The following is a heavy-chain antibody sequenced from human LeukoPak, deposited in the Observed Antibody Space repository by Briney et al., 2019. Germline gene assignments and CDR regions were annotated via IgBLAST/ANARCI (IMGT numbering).Heavy chain of an antibody. CDR2: ISYDGSIK. J-gene: IGHJ6*02. D-gene: IGHD5-18*01. CDR1: GFTFSSYA. Sequence: GRSLRLSCAASGFTFSSYAMHWVRQAPGKGLEWVAVISYDGSIKYYADSVKGRFTISRDNSKNTLYLQMNSLRAEDTAVYYCARAAIQLLPPYYYYGMDVWGQGTTVTVSS. CDR3: ARAAIQLLPPYYYYGMDV. V-gene: IGHV3-30*04.